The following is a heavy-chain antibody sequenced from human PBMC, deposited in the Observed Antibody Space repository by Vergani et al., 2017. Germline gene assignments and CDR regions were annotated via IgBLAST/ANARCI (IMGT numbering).Heavy chain of an antibody. V-gene: IGHV4-4*02. CDR2: IYQSGST. Sequence: QVQLQESGPGLVKPSGTLSLTCAVSGGSISSSNRWGWVRQPPGKGLEWTGEIYQSGSTNYNPSLESRVTISVDKSKNQFSLKLSSVTAADTAVYYCARTHYDILTGYQGGNDYWGQGTLVTVSS. CDR3: ARTHYDILTGYQGGNDY. CDR1: GGSISSSNR. J-gene: IGHJ4*02. D-gene: IGHD3-9*01.